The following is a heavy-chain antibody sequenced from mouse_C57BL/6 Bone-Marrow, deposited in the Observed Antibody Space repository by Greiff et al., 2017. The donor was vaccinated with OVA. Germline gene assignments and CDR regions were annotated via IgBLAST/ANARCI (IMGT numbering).Heavy chain of an antibody. V-gene: IGHV1-5*01. J-gene: IGHJ2*01. Sequence: VQLKQSGTVLARPGASVKMSCKTSGYTFTSYWMHWVKRRPGQGLEWIGAIYPGNSDTSYNQKFKGKATLTAVTSTSTASMEFSSLTSEDSAVYYGARPTTAQATGDWGQGTTLTVSS. CDR2: IYPGNSDT. CDR1: GYTFTSYW. CDR3: ARPTTAQATGD. D-gene: IGHD3-2*02.